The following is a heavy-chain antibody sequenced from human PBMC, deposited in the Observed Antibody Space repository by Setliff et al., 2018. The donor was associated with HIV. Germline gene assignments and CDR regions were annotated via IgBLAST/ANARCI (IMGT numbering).Heavy chain of an antibody. V-gene: IGHV4-61*09. CDR3: ARDFLPYYMDV. Sequence: SETLSLTCTVSGGSISSGSYYWSWIRQPAGKGLEWIGHIYTSGSTNYNPSLKSRVTISEDTSKHQFSLKLTSVTAADTAVYYCARDFLPYYMDVWGKGTTVTVSS. CDR2: IYTSGST. CDR1: GGSISSGSYY. J-gene: IGHJ6*03.